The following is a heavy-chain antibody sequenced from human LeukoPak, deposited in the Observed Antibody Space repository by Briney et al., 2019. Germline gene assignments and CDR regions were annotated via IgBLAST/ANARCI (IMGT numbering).Heavy chain of an antibody. Sequence: KTSETLSLTCAVYGGSFSGYYWSWIRQPPGKGLEWMGEINHSGSTNYNPSLKSRVTISVDTSKNQFSLKLSSVTAADTAVYYCARGKYDFWSGYLRFDYWGQGTLVTVSS. J-gene: IGHJ4*02. CDR1: GGSFSGYY. V-gene: IGHV4-34*01. D-gene: IGHD3-3*01. CDR3: ARGKYDFWSGYLRFDY. CDR2: INHSGST.